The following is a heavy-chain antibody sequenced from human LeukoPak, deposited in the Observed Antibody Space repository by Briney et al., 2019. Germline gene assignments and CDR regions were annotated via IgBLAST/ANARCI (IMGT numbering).Heavy chain of an antibody. Sequence: ASVKVSCKASGYTFTGYYMDWVQQAPGQGLEWMGWINPNSGGTNYAQKFQGRVTMTRDTSISTAYMELSRLRSDDTAVYYCARDLEDYDSSGCYASLHIWGQGTMVTVSS. CDR3: ARDLEDYDSSGCYASLHI. CDR2: INPNSGGT. CDR1: GYTFTGYY. D-gene: IGHD3-22*01. V-gene: IGHV1-2*02. J-gene: IGHJ3*02.